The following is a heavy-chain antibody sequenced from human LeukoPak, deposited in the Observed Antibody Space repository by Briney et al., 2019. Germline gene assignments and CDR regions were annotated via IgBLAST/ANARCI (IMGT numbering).Heavy chain of an antibody. D-gene: IGHD1-1*01. CDR1: GGSISSGSYY. CDR2: IYTSGST. CDR3: ARANWNLAPYYYYMDV. Sequence: SETLSLTCTVSGGSISSGSYYWSWIRQPAGKGLEWIGRIYTSGSTNYNPSLKSRVTISVDTSKNQFSLKLSSVTAADTAVYYCARANWNLAPYYYYMDVWGKGTTVTVSS. V-gene: IGHV4-61*02. J-gene: IGHJ6*03.